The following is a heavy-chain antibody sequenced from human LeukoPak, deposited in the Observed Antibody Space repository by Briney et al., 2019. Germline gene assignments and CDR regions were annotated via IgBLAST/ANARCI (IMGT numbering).Heavy chain of an antibody. CDR1: GGSFSGYY. D-gene: IGHD6-13*01. J-gene: IGHJ6*03. V-gene: IGHV4-34*01. Sequence: SETLSLTCAVYGGSFSGYYWSWIRQPPGKGLEWIGEINHSGSTNYNPPLKSRVTISVDTSKNQFPLKLSSVTAADTAVYYCARLPHSSSWNPRYYYYYYMDVWGKGTTVTVSS. CDR2: INHSGST. CDR3: ARLPHSSSWNPRYYYYYYMDV.